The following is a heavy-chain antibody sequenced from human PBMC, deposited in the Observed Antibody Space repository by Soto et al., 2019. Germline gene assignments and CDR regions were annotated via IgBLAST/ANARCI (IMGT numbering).Heavy chain of an antibody. Sequence: GGSLRLSCVASGFTFSSYAMHWVRQAPGKGLEWVAVISYDGSNKYYADSVKGRFTISRGKSKNTLYLQMNSLRAEDTAVYYGARVALTGDMLNGDWFDPWGQGTLVTVSS. CDR2: ISYDGSNK. CDR1: GFTFSSYA. V-gene: IGHV3-30*04. D-gene: IGHD7-27*01. J-gene: IGHJ5*02. CDR3: ARVALTGDMLNGDWFDP.